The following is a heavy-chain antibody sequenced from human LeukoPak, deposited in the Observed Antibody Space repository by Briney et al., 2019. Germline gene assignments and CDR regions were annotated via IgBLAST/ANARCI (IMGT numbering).Heavy chain of an antibody. D-gene: IGHD2-15*01. J-gene: IGHJ4*02. Sequence: GGSLRLSCAASGFTFSSYAMSWVRQAPGKGLEWVSANSGSGGSTYYADSVKGRFTISRDNSKNTLYLQMNSLRAEDTAGYYCASLRRSHNDYWGQGTLVTVSS. CDR1: GFTFSSYA. CDR2: NSGSGGST. CDR3: ASLRRSHNDY. V-gene: IGHV3-23*01.